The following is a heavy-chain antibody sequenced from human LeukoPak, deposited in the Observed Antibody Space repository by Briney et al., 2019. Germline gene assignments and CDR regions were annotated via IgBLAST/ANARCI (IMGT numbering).Heavy chain of an antibody. CDR1: GGSISSGDYY. V-gene: IGHV4-30-4*01. CDR2: IYYSGST. J-gene: IGHJ4*02. Sequence: SQTLSLTCTVSGGSISSGDYYWSWIRQPPGKGLEWIGYIYYSGSTYYNPSLKSRVTISVDTSKNQFSLKLSSVTAADTAVYYCARSLSTKDSSGYPHYFDYWGQGTLVTVSS. CDR3: ARSLSTKDSSGYPHYFDY. D-gene: IGHD3-22*01.